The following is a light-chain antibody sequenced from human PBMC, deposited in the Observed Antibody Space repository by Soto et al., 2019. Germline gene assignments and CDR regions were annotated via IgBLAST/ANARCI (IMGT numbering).Light chain of an antibody. Sequence: SVLSQAGSVCRSPGQPVPISCTGTSSNVGGYNYVSWYQQHPGKVPKLLIYDVSKRPSGVPDRFSGSKSGNTASLTISGLQAEDEADYYCCSYEGIYTSYVFGTGTKVTVL. V-gene: IGLV2-11*01. J-gene: IGLJ1*01. CDR1: SSNVGGYNY. CDR2: DVS. CDR3: CSYEGIYTSYV.